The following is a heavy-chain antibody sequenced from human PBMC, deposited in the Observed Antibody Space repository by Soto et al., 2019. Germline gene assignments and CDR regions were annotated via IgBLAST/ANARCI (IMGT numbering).Heavy chain of an antibody. D-gene: IGHD3-22*01. CDR1: GYTFTSYG. J-gene: IGHJ6*02. CDR2: ISAYNGNT. CDR3: ARDPSSYDSSGYYSTAYYYYYYGMDV. V-gene: IGHV1-18*01. Sequence: GASVKVSCKASGYTFTSYGISWVRQAPGQGLEWMGWISAYNGNTNYAQKLQGRVTMTTDTSTSTAYMELRSLRSDDTAVYYCARDPSSYDSSGYYSTAYYYYYYGMDVWGQGTTVTVSS.